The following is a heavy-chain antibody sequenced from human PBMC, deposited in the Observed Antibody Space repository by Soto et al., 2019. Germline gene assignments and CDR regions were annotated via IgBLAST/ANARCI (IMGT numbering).Heavy chain of an antibody. CDR1: GFTFSSYW. D-gene: IGHD3-16*02. V-gene: IGHV3-7*03. CDR3: ARNPSLVELSYGMDV. Sequence: GGSLRLSCAASGFTFSSYWMSWVRQAPGKGLEWVANIKQDGSEKYYVDSVKGRFTISRDNAKNSLYLQMNSLRAEDTAVYYCARNPSLVELSYGMDVWGQGTTVTVS. CDR2: IKQDGSEK. J-gene: IGHJ6*02.